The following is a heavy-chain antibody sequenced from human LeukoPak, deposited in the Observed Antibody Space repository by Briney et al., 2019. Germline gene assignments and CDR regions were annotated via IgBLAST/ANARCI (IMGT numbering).Heavy chain of an antibody. CDR2: INAGNGNT. V-gene: IGHV1-3*01. Sequence: ASVKVSCKASGYTFSSYAMHRVRQAPGQRLEWMGWINAGNGNTKYSQKFQGRVTITRDTSASTAYMELSSLRSEDTAVYYCARGDIVVVVAATWDYWGQGTLVTVSS. J-gene: IGHJ4*02. D-gene: IGHD2-15*01. CDR1: GYTFSSYA. CDR3: ARGDIVVVVAATWDY.